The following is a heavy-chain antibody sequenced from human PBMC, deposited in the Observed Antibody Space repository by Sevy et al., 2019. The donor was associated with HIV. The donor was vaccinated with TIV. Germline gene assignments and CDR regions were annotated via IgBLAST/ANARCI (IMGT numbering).Heavy chain of an antibody. CDR2: ISYDGSNK. V-gene: IGHV3-30-3*01. CDR1: GFTFSNYA. J-gene: IGHJ6*02. Sequence: GGSLRLSCAASGFTFSNYAMHWVRQAPGKGLEWVAVISYDGSNKYYADCVRGRFTISRESSKNTLYLQMNSLRPEDTAVYYCARDLEVYGGWEQTSQGMDVWGQGTTVTVSS. CDR3: ARDLEVYGGWEQTSQGMDV. D-gene: IGHD1-26*01.